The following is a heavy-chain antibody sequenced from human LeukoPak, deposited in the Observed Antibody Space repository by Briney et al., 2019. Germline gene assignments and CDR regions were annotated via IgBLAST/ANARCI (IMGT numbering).Heavy chain of an antibody. D-gene: IGHD3-3*01. Sequence: GGSLRLSCAASGFTFSSYSMNWVRQAPGKGLEWVSSISSSSSYIYYADSVKGRFTISRDNAKNSLYLQMNSLRAEDTAVYYCARGGGSYYDFWSGYYPYMEVWGKGTTVTVSS. CDR3: ARGGGSYYDFWSGYYPYMEV. J-gene: IGHJ6*03. CDR1: GFTFSSYS. CDR2: ISSSSSYI. V-gene: IGHV3-21*01.